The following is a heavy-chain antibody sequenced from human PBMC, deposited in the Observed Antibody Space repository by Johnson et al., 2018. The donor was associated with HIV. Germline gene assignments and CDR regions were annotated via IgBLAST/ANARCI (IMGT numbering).Heavy chain of an antibody. V-gene: IGHV3-20*04. CDR1: GFIFDDYG. J-gene: IGHJ3*02. CDR3: AKDIEPGGGNFLVGTFHI. CDR2: ISWNSGTK. Sequence: VQLVESGGGVVRPGGSLRLSCAASGFIFDDYGMDWVRPAPGKGLEWVSGISWNSGTKGYADSVEGRFTISRDNAKNSLFLQMSSLTIEDTALYYWAKDIEPGGGNFLVGTFHIWGQGTMVIVSS. D-gene: IGHD4-23*01.